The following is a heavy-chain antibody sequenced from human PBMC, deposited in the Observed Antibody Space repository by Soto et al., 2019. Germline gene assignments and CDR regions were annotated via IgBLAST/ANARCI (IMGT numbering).Heavy chain of an antibody. D-gene: IGHD6-13*01. CDR1: GFTFSSYA. V-gene: IGHV3-23*01. CDR2: ISGSGGST. CDR3: AKDDSSSWPVNWFDP. Sequence: GALRLSCAASGFTFSSYAMSWVRQAPGKGLEWVSAISGSGGSTYYADSVKGRFTISRDNSKNTLYLQMNSLRAEDTAVYYCAKDDSSSWPVNWFDPWGQGTLVTVSS. J-gene: IGHJ5*02.